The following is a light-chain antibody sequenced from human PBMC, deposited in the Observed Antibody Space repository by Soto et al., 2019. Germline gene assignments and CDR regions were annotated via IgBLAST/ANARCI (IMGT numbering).Light chain of an antibody. CDR2: EVS. V-gene: IGLV2-8*01. Sequence: QSALTQPPSASGSPGQSVTISCTGTSSDVGGYDYVSWHQHHPDKAPELMIYEVSKRPSAVPDRFSGSKSGNTASLTVSRLQAEDEADYYCSSYAGNNNVVFGGGTQLTVL. J-gene: IGLJ2*01. CDR3: SSYAGNNNVV. CDR1: SSDVGGYDY.